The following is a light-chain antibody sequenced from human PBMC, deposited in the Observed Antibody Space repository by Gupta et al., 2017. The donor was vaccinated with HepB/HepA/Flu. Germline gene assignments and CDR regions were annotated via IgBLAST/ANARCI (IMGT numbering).Light chain of an antibody. V-gene: IGLV3-1*01. J-gene: IGLJ2*01. CDR3: QAGDSSTVV. CDR2: KDS. Sequence: SSALPQPPSASVSPGQTASITCSGDKSGDKYACWYQQKPGQPPVLVIYKDSKRPSGIPGRFSGSNSATTATLTIRGTQAGDEGDYYWQAGDSSTVVFGGGTKLTVL. CDR1: KSGDKY.